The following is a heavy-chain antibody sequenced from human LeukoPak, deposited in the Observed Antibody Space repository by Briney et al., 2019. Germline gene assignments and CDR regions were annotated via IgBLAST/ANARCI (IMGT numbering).Heavy chain of an antibody. CDR2: IIPIFGTA. CDR3: ASNSGSYGRFDP. J-gene: IGHJ5*02. D-gene: IGHD1-26*01. V-gene: IGHV1-69*05. CDR1: GGTFSSYA. Sequence: SVKVSCKASGGTFSSYAISWVRQAPGQGLEWMGRIIPIFGTANYAQKFQGRVTITTDESTSTAYMELSSLRSEDTAVYYCASNSGSYGRFDPWGQGTLVTVSS.